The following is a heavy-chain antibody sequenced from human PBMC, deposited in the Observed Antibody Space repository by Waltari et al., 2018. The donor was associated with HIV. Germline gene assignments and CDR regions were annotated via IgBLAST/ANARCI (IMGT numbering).Heavy chain of an antibody. D-gene: IGHD3-10*01. CDR3: ARLRRRTMIRGEDH. CDR1: GFTFSSYG. CDR2: ISYDGINE. Sequence: QVQLVESGGGVVQPGRSLRLSCAASGFTFSSYGLHWVRQAPGKGLEWVAFISYDGINEYYADSVKGRFTISRDNSKNTLYLQVNSLRPEDTAVYYCARLRRRTMIRGEDHWGQGTLVTVSS. V-gene: IGHV3-30*01. J-gene: IGHJ4*02.